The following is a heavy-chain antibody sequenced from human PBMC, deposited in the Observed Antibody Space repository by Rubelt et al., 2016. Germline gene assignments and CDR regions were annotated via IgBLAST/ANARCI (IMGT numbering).Heavy chain of an antibody. Sequence: QLQLQESGPGLVKPSETLSLTCTVSGGSISSSSYYWGWIRQPPGKGLEWIGSIYYSGSTYYNPSLDGRVRICGETAKKQLARKPRSVTGADRAVYYCARHRLECSSTSCYVGWADYWGQGTLVTVSS. CDR1: GGSISSSSYY. D-gene: IGHD2-2*01. V-gene: IGHV4-39*01. CDR3: ARHRLECSSTSCYVGWADY. J-gene: IGHJ4*02. CDR2: IYYSGST.